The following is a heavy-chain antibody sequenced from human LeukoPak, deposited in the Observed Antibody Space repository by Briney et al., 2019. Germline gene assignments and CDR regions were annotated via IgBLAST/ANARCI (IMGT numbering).Heavy chain of an antibody. CDR3: ARVKNTDAFDF. CDR2: MNHSGST. V-gene: IGHV4-34*01. Sequence: PSETLSLTCAVYGGSFSGYYWSWIRQPPGKGLEWIGEMNHSGSTNYNPSLKSRVTISVDTSKNQFSLKLSSVTAADTAVYYCARVKNTDAFDFWGQGTMVTVSS. D-gene: IGHD2/OR15-2a*01. CDR1: GGSFSGYY. J-gene: IGHJ3*01.